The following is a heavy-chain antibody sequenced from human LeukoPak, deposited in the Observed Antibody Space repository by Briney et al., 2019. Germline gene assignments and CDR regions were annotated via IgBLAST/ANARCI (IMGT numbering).Heavy chain of an antibody. CDR1: GGSISSYY. Sequence: SSETLSLTCTVSGGSISSYYWSWIRQPPGKGLEWIGYIYYSGSTNYNPSLKSRVTISVDTSKNQFSLKLSSVTAADTAVYYCARLWYGTFDYWGQGTLVTVSS. CDR3: ARLWYGTFDY. J-gene: IGHJ4*02. D-gene: IGHD4-17*01. CDR2: IYYSGST. V-gene: IGHV4-59*08.